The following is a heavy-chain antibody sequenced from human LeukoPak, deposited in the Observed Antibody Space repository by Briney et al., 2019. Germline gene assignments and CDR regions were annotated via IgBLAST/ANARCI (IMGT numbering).Heavy chain of an antibody. CDR2: ISGSGGST. J-gene: IGHJ4*02. Sequence: GGSLRLSCAASGFTFSSYAMSWVRQAPGKGLEWVSAISGSGGSTYYADSVKGRFTTSRDNSKNTLYLQMNSLRAEDTAVYYCAKYLLVVIDYFDYWGQGTLVTVSS. V-gene: IGHV3-23*01. CDR3: AKYLLVVIDYFDY. CDR1: GFTFSSYA. D-gene: IGHD3-22*01.